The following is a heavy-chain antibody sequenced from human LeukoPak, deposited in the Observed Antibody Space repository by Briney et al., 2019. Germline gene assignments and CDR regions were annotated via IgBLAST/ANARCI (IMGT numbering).Heavy chain of an antibody. CDR2: ISADGGST. Sequence: GGSLRLSCVASGLNFDDSAMHWVRQAPGKGLEWVSLISADGGSTFSADSVKGRFTISRDNVKNSVYLQMDSLRADDTAVYYCAREKGTFDYWGQGTLVTVSS. CDR3: AREKGTFDY. CDR1: GLNFDDSA. V-gene: IGHV3-43*02. J-gene: IGHJ4*02.